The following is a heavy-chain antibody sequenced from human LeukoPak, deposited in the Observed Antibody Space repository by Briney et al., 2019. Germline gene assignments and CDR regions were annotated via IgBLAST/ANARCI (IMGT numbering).Heavy chain of an antibody. CDR3: APAEPTDY. D-gene: IGHD6-25*01. CDR1: GFTFSSYS. J-gene: IGHJ4*02. CDR2: ISSSSSTI. Sequence: GGSLRLSCAASGFTFSSYSMNRVRQAPGKWLEWVSYISSSSSTIYYADSVKGRFTISRDNAKNSLYLQMNSLRAEDTAVYYCAPAEPTDYWGQGTLVTVSS. V-gene: IGHV3-48*01.